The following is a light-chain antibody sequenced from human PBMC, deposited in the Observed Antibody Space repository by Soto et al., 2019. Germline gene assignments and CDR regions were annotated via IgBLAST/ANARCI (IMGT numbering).Light chain of an antibody. CDR2: GAS. CDR3: QQYNNWPRT. Sequence: EIVMTPSPATLSVSPVERATLSCRASQSVSSNLAWYQQKPGQAPRLLFYGASTRATGIPARFSGSGSGTEFTLTISSLQSEDFAVYYCQQYNNWPRTFGQGTKVDIK. V-gene: IGKV3-15*01. CDR1: QSVSSN. J-gene: IGKJ1*01.